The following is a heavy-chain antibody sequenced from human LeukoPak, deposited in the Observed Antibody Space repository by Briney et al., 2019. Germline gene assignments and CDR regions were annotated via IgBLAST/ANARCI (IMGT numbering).Heavy chain of an antibody. CDR3: ARYCYTMVGGVIITLDY. V-gene: IGHV1-69*13. D-gene: IGHD3-10*01. CDR2: IIPIFGTA. Sequence: ASVKVSCKASGYTFTSYAMNWVRQAPGQGLEWMGWIIPIFGTANYAQKFQGRVTITADESTSTAYMELSSLRSEDTAVYYCARYCYTMVGGVIITLDYWGQGTLVTVSS. J-gene: IGHJ4*02. CDR1: GYTFTSYA.